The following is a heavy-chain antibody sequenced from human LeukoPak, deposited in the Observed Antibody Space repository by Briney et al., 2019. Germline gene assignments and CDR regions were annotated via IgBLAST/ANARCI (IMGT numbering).Heavy chain of an antibody. CDR2: LILIFVAA. Sequence: SVKVSCTASGGTFSSYAISWVRHAPGQGLEWMGRLILIFVAAQYAPKFQGRVTITTDESTSTANMELSSLRSEDTAVYYCAREPLRQQWLVDAFDIWGQGTMVTVSS. D-gene: IGHD6-19*01. J-gene: IGHJ3*02. CDR1: GGTFSSYA. V-gene: IGHV1-69*05. CDR3: AREPLRQQWLVDAFDI.